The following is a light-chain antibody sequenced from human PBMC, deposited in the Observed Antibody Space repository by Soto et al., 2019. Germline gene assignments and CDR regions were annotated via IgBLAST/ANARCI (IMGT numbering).Light chain of an antibody. J-gene: IGKJ5*01. V-gene: IGKV1-9*01. CDR2: GAS. CDR3: QQLNTYPIT. Sequence: IQLTQSPSSLSASVGDRVTITCRASQGIGSYLAWYQQKPGKAPKLLIYGASTLEGGVPFRFSGSGSGTDFTLIISSVQPEDFATYYCQQLNTYPITFGQGTRLEIK. CDR1: QGIGSY.